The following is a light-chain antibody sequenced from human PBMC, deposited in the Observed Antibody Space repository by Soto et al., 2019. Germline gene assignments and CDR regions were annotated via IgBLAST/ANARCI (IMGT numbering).Light chain of an antibody. J-gene: IGKJ4*01. V-gene: IGKV1-5*03. CDR2: SAS. CDR3: QEYNGNSGLT. Sequence: DIQMTQSPSTLSASVGDRVTITCRASQNIRSWLAWYQQKPGKAPELLIFSASGLESGVPSRFSGRGFGTEFTLTISSLQPDDFATYYCQEYNGNSGLTFGGGTKLEIK. CDR1: QNIRSW.